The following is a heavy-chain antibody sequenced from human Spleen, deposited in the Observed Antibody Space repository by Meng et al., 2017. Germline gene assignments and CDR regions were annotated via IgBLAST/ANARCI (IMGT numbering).Heavy chain of an antibody. V-gene: IGHV4-61*08. Sequence: GHLQQSGPGLVRPSETLPLTCTVSGCSVSSGDFYWSWIRQPPGKGLEWIGHIYYSGSTNYNPSLKSRVTISIDTSKNQFSLKLSSVTTADTAVYFCARSSFSASPYYFGYWGLGTLVTVSS. CDR1: GCSVSSGDFY. J-gene: IGHJ4*02. D-gene: IGHD3-3*02. CDR3: ARSSFSASPYYFGY. CDR2: IYYSGST.